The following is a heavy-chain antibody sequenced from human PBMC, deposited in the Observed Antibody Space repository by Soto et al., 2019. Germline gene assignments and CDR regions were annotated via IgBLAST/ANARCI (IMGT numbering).Heavy chain of an antibody. V-gene: IGHV3-33*01. Sequence: PGGSLRLCCAASGFTFSSYGMHWVRQAPGKGLEWVAVIWYDGSNEYCADSVKGRLTISRDNSKNTLYLQMNSLRAEDTAVYYCASDLGYCSGGSCPRLGIIDYWGQGTLVTVSS. CDR3: ASDLGYCSGGSCPRLGIIDY. CDR2: IWYDGSNE. D-gene: IGHD2-15*01. CDR1: GFTFSSYG. J-gene: IGHJ4*02.